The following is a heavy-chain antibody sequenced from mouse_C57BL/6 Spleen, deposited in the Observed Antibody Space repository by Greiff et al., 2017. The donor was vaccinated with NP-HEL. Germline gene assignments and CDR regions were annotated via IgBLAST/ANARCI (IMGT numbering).Heavy chain of an antibody. J-gene: IGHJ1*03. CDR3: ARDRPYYYGSSPPYFDV. D-gene: IGHD1-1*01. CDR2: INYDGSST. Sequence: EVKLMESEGGLVQPGSSMKLSCTASGFTFSDYYMAWVRQVPEKGLEWVANINYDGSSTYYLDSFKSRFIISRDNAKNILYLQMSSLKSEDTATYYCARDRPYYYGSSPPYFDVWGTGTTVTVSS. V-gene: IGHV5-16*01. CDR1: GFTFSDYY.